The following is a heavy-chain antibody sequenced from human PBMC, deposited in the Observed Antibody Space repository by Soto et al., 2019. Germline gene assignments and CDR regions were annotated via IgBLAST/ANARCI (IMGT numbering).Heavy chain of an antibody. CDR1: GFTFSSYS. J-gene: IGHJ4*02. V-gene: IGHV3-21*01. D-gene: IGHD6-19*01. CDR3: AREPHSSKPHMHRYYFDY. Sequence: PEGSLRLSCAASGFTFSSYSMNWVRQAPGEGLEWVSSISSSSSYIYYADSVKGRFTISRDNAKNSLYLQMNSLRAEDTAVYYCAREPHSSKPHMHRYYFDYWGQGPLVPVSP. CDR2: ISSSSSYI.